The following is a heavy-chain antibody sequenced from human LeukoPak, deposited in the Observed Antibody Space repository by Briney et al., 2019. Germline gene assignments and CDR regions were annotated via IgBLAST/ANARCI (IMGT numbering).Heavy chain of an antibody. J-gene: IGHJ3*02. D-gene: IGHD1-26*01. CDR1: GFTFSSYA. CDR2: ISYDGSNK. Sequence: HSGGSLRLSCAASGFTFSSYAMHWVRQAPGKGLEWVAVISYDGSNKYYAYSVKGRFTISRDNSKNTLYLQMNSLRAEDTAVYYCARRRIVGSIDDAFDIWGQGTMVTLSS. CDR3: ARRRIVGSIDDAFDI. V-gene: IGHV3-30*04.